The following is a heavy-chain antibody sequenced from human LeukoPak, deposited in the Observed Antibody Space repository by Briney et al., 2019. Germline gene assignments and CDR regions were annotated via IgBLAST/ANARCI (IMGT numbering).Heavy chain of an antibody. V-gene: IGHV3-23*01. CDR1: GFTFSNYA. J-gene: IGHJ4*02. Sequence: GSLRLSCSTSGFTFSNYAMPWVRQAPGKGLEWVSAINIYATKTNYADSVKGRFTISRDNSKNTLYLQMNSLRGEDTAVYYCARDFKADYWGQGTLVTVSS. CDR3: ARDFKADY. CDR2: INIYATKT.